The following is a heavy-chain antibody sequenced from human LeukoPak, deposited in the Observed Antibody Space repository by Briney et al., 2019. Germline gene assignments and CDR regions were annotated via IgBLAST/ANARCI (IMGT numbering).Heavy chain of an antibody. CDR1: GFSFTNYW. CDR2: IKQDGSVK. CDR3: ARIGYGSSSFDY. D-gene: IGHD6-6*01. J-gene: IGHJ4*02. V-gene: IGHV3-7*01. Sequence: GGSLRLSCAAYGFSFTNYWMTWVRQAPGKGLEWVANIKQDGSVKYYLDSVKGRFTVSRDNTKDSHYLQMNSLRAEDTAVYYCARIGYGSSSFDYWGQGTLVTVSS.